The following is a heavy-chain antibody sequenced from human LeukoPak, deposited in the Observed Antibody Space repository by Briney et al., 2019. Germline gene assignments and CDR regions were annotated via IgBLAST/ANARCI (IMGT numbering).Heavy chain of an antibody. D-gene: IGHD2-21*02. J-gene: IGHJ3*02. CDR3: ARVVTGDAFDI. Sequence: SETLSLTCTVSGGSISSSSYYWGWIRQPPGKGLEWIGCIYYSGSTYYNPSLKSRVTISVDTSKNQFSPKLSSVTAADTAVYYCARVVTGDAFDIWGQGTMVTVSS. V-gene: IGHV4-39*01. CDR1: GGSISSSSYY. CDR2: IYYSGST.